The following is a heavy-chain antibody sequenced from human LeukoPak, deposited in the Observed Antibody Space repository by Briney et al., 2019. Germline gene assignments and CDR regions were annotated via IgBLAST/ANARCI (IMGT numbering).Heavy chain of an antibody. CDR3: AKEQGYSSEGNFDY. Sequence: GGSLRLSCAASGFTCSSYGMHWVRQAPGKGLEWVAVISYDGSNKYYADSVKGRFTISRDNSKNTLYLQMNSLRAEDTAVYYCAKEQGYSSEGNFDYWGQGTLVTVSS. D-gene: IGHD6-25*01. J-gene: IGHJ4*02. CDR2: ISYDGSNK. V-gene: IGHV3-30*18. CDR1: GFTCSSYG.